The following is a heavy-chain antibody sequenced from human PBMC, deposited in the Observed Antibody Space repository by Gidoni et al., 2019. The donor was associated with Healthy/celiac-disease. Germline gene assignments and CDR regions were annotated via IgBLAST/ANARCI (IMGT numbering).Heavy chain of an antibody. CDR2: ISGSGGST. CDR3: AKTYYDFWSGGLFDY. D-gene: IGHD3-3*01. J-gene: IGHJ4*02. V-gene: IGHV3-23*01. Sequence: EVQLLESGGGLVQPGGSLRLSCAASGFTFSSYAMSWVRPAPGKGLEWVSAISGSGGSTYYADSVKGRFTISRDNSKNTLYLQMNSLRAEDTAVYYCAKTYYDFWSGGLFDYWGQGTLVTVSS. CDR1: GFTFSSYA.